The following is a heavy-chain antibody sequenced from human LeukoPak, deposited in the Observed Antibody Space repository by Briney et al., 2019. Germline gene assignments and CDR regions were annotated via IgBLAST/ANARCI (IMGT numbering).Heavy chain of an antibody. V-gene: IGHV6-1*01. D-gene: IGHD1-7*01. CDR3: ARYNWNYKAFDY. CDR1: GDSVSSNSAA. Sequence: SQTLSLTCAISGDSVSSNSAAWNWIRQSPSRGLEWLGRTYYKSKWYNDYAVSVKSRITINPDTSKNQFSLQLNSVTPEDTAMYHCARYNWNYKAFDYWGQGTLVTVSS. J-gene: IGHJ4*02. CDR2: TYYKSKWYN.